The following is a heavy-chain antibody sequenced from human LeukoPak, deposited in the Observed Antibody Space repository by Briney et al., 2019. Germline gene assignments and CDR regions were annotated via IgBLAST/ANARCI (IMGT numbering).Heavy chain of an antibody. CDR3: ARVPDCSSTSCYIPLFDY. CDR1: GYSFTSYC. V-gene: IGHV5-51*01. J-gene: IGHJ4*02. D-gene: IGHD2-2*02. Sequence: GESLKISCKGSGYSFTSYCIGWVRQMPGKGLEWMGIIYPGDSDTRYSPSFQGQVTISADKSISTAYLQWSSLKASDTAMYYCARVPDCSSTSCYIPLFDYWGQGTLVTVSS. CDR2: IYPGDSDT.